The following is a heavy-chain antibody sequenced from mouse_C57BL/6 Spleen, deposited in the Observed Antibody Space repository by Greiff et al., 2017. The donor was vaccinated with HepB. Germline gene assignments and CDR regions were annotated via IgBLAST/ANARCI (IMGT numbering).Heavy chain of an antibody. Sequence: EVHLVESEGGLVQPGSSMKLSCTASGFTFSDYYMAWVRQVPEKGLEWVANINYDGSSTYYLDSLKSRFIISRDNAKNILYLQMSSLKSEDTATYYCAREGSRRGFYYAMDYWGQGTSVTVSS. J-gene: IGHJ4*01. D-gene: IGHD3-3*01. CDR2: INYDGSST. CDR1: GFTFSDYY. CDR3: AREGSRRGFYYAMDY. V-gene: IGHV5-16*01.